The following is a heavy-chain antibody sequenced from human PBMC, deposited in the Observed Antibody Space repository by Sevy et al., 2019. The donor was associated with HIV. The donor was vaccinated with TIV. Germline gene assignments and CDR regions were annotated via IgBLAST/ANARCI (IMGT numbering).Heavy chain of an antibody. V-gene: IGHV3-9*01. Sequence: GGSLRLSCAASGFTFDDYAIYWVRQAPGKGLEWVSGISWNSGSIGYADSVKGRFTISRDNAKNCLYLQMNSLRPEDTALYYCAKGYRYGLPIQYGMDVWGQGTTVTVSS. CDR2: ISWNSGSI. J-gene: IGHJ6*02. CDR1: GFTFDDYA. CDR3: AKGYRYGLPIQYGMDV. D-gene: IGHD5-18*01.